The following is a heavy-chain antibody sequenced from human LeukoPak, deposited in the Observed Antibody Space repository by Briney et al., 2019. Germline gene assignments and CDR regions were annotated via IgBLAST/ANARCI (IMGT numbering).Heavy chain of an antibody. CDR3: ATFIGWFDP. V-gene: IGHV4-59*08. J-gene: IGHJ5*02. Sequence: PGGSLRLSCAASGFTFSDYYMSWIRQPPGKGLEWIGYIYYSGSTNYNPSLKSRVTISVDTSKNQFSLKLSSVTAADTAVYYCATFIGWFDPWGQGTLVTVSS. CDR1: GFTFSDYY. CDR2: IYYSGST.